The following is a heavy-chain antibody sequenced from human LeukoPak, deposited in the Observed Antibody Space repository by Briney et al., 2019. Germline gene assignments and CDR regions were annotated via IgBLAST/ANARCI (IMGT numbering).Heavy chain of an antibody. J-gene: IGHJ4*02. CDR2: IYYSGST. CDR1: GYSISSGYY. V-gene: IGHV4-38-2*01. D-gene: IGHD5-12*01. CDR3: ARVATTTNPPQRPFDY. Sequence: SETLSLTCAVSGYSISSGYYWGWIRQPPGKGLEWIGSIYYSGSTYYNPSLKSRVTIAVDTSKNQFSLKLSSVTAADTAVYYCARVATTTNPPQRPFDYWGQGTLVTVSS.